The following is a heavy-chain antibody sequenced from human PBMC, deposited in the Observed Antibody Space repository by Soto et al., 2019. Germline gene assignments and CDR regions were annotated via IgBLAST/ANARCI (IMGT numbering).Heavy chain of an antibody. D-gene: IGHD3-10*01. CDR2: ISGSGGST. CDR3: AKARSMDPEYYGMDV. J-gene: IGHJ6*02. CDR1: GFTFSSYA. Sequence: VGSLRLSCAASGFTFSSYAMSWVRQAPGKGLEWVSAISGSGGSTYYADSVRGRFTISRDNSKNTLYLQMNSLRAEDTAVYYCAKARSMDPEYYGMDVWGQGTTVTVSS. V-gene: IGHV3-23*01.